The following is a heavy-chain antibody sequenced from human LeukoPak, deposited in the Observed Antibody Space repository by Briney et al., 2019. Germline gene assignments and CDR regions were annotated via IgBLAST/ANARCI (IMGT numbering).Heavy chain of an antibody. V-gene: IGHV3-33*06. J-gene: IGHJ6*02. D-gene: IGHD1-26*01. Sequence: PGGSLRLSCAASGFTFSSYGMHWVRQAPGKGLEWVAVIWYDGSNKYYADSVKGRFTISRDNSKNTLYLQMNSLRAEDTAVYYCAKGIFSGSYSELCYYYGMDVWGQGTTVTVSS. CDR3: AKGIFSGSYSELCYYYGMDV. CDR2: IWYDGSNK. CDR1: GFTFSSYG.